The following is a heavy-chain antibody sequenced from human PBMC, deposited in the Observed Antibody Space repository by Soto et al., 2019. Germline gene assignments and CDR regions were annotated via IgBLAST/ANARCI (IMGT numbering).Heavy chain of an antibody. J-gene: IGHJ1*01. CDR1: DGSRSSYY. V-gene: IGHV4-59*01. D-gene: IGHD3-22*01. CDR2: IYYSGST. CDR3: ARSAYYYDSSGYPDYFQP. Sequence: TMSDTCRVADGSRSSYYWSRIRQPPGKGLEWIGYIYYSGSTNYNPSLKSRVTISVDTSKNQFSLKLSSVTAADTAVYYCARSAYYYDSSGYPDYFQPWGQGTLVTVSS.